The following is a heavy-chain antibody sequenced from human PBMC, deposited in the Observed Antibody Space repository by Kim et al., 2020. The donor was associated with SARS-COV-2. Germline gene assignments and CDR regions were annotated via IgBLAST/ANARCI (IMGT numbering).Heavy chain of an antibody. Sequence: GGSLRLSCAASGFTVSSNYMSWVRQAPGKGLECISVIYSGGGTYYAAYVKGGFTIFSNNYKNNSFLQMMSVRTEDEAVVYCGTDLNEKNDYGDYG. CDR1: GFTVSSNY. V-gene: IGHV3-66*01. CDR2: IYSGGGT. CDR3: GTDLNEKNDYGDYG. J-gene: IGHJ6*01. D-gene: IGHD4-17*01.